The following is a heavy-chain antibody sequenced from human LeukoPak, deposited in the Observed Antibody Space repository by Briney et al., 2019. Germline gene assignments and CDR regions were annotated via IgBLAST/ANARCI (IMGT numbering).Heavy chain of an antibody. Sequence: SETLSLTCNVSGGSISSYYLSWIRQPAGKGLEWIGRIYTSGSTYYNPSLKSRVTMSVDTSKNQFSLQLSSVTAADTAAYYCAREQGSQQYGNSWSFDYWGHGTLVTVSS. V-gene: IGHV4-4*07. J-gene: IGHJ4*01. CDR2: IYTSGST. CDR3: AREQGSQQYGNSWSFDY. D-gene: IGHD6-13*01. CDR1: GGSISSYY.